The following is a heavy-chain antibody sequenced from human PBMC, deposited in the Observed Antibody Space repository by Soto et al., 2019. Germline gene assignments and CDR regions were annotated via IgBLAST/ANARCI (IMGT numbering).Heavy chain of an antibody. CDR3: ERGAVAGSLDY. D-gene: IGHD6-13*01. CDR2: INSDGSST. V-gene: IGHV3-74*01. CDR1: GFSFSSYW. Sequence: EVQLVESGGGLVQPGGSLRLSCAASGFSFSSYWMHWVRQVPGKGLVWVSRINSDGSSTSYADSVKGRFTISRDNAKNTLYLQMNSLRGEDTAVYYCERGAVAGSLDYWGQGTLVTVSS. J-gene: IGHJ4*02.